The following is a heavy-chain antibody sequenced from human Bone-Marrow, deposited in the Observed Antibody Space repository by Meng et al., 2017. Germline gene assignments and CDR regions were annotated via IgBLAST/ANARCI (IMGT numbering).Heavy chain of an antibody. J-gene: IGHJ6*02. CDR1: GFTFSSYA. CDR3: AKTYGSGSYYPHYYYGMDV. Sequence: GGSLRLSCAASGFTFSSYAMSWVRQAPGKGLEWVSAISGSGGSTYYADSVKGRFTISRDNSKNTLYLQMNGLRAEDTAVYYCAKTYGSGSYYPHYYYGMDVWGQGTTVTVSS. V-gene: IGHV3-23*01. D-gene: IGHD3-10*01. CDR2: ISGSGGST.